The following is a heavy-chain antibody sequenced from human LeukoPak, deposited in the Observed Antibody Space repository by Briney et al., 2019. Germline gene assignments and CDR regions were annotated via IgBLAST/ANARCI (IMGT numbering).Heavy chain of an antibody. CDR3: ARDLTGYSSF. D-gene: IGHD6-19*01. V-gene: IGHV1-2*02. Sequence: GASVKVSCKASGYTFSGSYMHWVRQAPGQGLEWMGWINPNSGGTNYAQKFQGRVTMTRDTSISTAYMELRSLRSDDTAVYYCARDLTGYSSFWGQGTLVTVSS. CDR2: INPNSGGT. CDR1: GYTFSGSY. J-gene: IGHJ4*02.